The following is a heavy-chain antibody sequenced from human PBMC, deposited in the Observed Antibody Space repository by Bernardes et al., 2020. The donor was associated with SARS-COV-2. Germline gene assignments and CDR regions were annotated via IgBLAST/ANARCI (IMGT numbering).Heavy chain of an antibody. J-gene: IGHJ4*02. D-gene: IGHD4-17*01. CDR1: GFTFSSYE. Sequence: GGSLRLSCAASGFTFSSYEMNWVRQAPGKGLEWVSYISSSGSTIYYADSVKGRFTISRDNAKNSLYLQMNSLRAEDTAVYYCASQDDYGDYAVGFDWDQGTLVTVSS. CDR2: ISSSGSTI. CDR3: ASQDDYGDYAVGFD. V-gene: IGHV3-48*03.